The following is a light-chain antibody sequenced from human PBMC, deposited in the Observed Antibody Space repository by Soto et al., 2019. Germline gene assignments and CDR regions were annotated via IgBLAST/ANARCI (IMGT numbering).Light chain of an antibody. CDR2: LGS. Sequence: IVMTQSPVSLPVTPGEPASISCKSSQSLLHSDGYKYLDWYVQKAGQSPQLLIYLGSHRASGVPDRISGSGSGTDFTLKISKVEDDAVGVYYCMQTLQTPFTFGPGTKVDIE. V-gene: IGKV2-28*01. CDR1: QSLLHSDGYKY. J-gene: IGKJ3*01. CDR3: MQTLQTPFT.